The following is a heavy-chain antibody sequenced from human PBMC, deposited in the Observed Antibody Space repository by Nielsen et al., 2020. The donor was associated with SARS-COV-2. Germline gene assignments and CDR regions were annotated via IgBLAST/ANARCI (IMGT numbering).Heavy chain of an antibody. CDR1: ENSFTDHW. V-gene: IGHV5-51*01. D-gene: IGHD1-1*01. Sequence: GESLKISCKGSENSFTDHWISWVRQVPGKGLEWMGIIYPGNSETRYSPSFQGQVTISADKSTSTAYLQWSSLKASDTAMYYCGRHLSVVHKGLEIWGQGTMVTVSS. CDR2: IYPGNSET. CDR3: GRHLSVVHKGLEI. J-gene: IGHJ3*02.